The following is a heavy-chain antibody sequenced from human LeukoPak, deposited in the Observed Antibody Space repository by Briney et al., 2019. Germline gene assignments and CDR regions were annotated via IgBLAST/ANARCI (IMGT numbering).Heavy chain of an antibody. J-gene: IGHJ4*02. CDR1: GYTFTSYD. Sequence: SVKVSCKASGYTFTSYDINWVRQAPGQGLEWMGGIIPIFGTANYAQKFQGRVTITADESTSTAYMELSSLRSEDTAVYYCARAGTYYYDSSGYGVTSRFSYWGQGTLVTVSS. CDR2: IIPIFGTA. D-gene: IGHD3-22*01. V-gene: IGHV1-69*13. CDR3: ARAGTYYYDSSGYGVTSRFSY.